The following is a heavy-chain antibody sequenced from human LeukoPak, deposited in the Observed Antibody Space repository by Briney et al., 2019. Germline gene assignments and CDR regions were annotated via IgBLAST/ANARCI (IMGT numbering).Heavy chain of an antibody. D-gene: IGHD3-10*01. CDR1: GFSFSRYG. V-gene: IGHV3-30*18. J-gene: IGHJ4*02. CDR3: ANTNYYGSGSYGANPDY. Sequence: GGSLRLSCAASGFSFSRYGMKWVRQAPGKGLEWVAVISYDGSNKYYADSVKGRFTISRDNSKNTLYLQMNSLRAEDTAVYYCANTNYYGSGSYGANPDYWGQGTLVTVSS. CDR2: ISYDGSNK.